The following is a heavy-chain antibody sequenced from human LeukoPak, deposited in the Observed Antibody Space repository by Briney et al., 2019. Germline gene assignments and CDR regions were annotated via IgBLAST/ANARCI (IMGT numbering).Heavy chain of an antibody. V-gene: IGHV3-73*01. CDR3: ARRSTDDSSGYYST. D-gene: IGHD3-22*01. CDR1: GFTFSGSA. Sequence: GGSLSLSCAASGFTFSGSAMLWVRQASGKGLEWVGRIRSKANSYATAYAASVKGRFTISRDESKNTAYLQMNSLKTEDTAVYYCARRSTDDSSGYYSTWGQGTLVTVSS. CDR2: IRSKANSYAT. J-gene: IGHJ1*01.